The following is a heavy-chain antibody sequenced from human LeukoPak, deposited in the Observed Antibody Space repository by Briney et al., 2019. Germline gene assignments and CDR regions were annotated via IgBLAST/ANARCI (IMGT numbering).Heavy chain of an antibody. CDR1: GFTFSNYA. CDR2: ISGSGAST. Sequence: QAGGSLRLSCAASGFTFSNYAMSWVRQTPGKVLEWVSGISGSGASTYYADSVKGRFTISRDNSENTLYLQMHSLRAEDTAIYYCAKGGRYSYRSAYFGYWGQGTLVTVSS. D-gene: IGHD5-18*01. J-gene: IGHJ4*02. CDR3: AKGGRYSYRSAYFGY. V-gene: IGHV3-23*01.